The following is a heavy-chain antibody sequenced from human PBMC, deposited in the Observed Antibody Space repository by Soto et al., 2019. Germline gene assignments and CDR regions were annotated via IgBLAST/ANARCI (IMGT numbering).Heavy chain of an antibody. Sequence: QVQLVQSGAEVKKPGSSVKVSCKASGGTFSSYAISCVRQAPGQGLEWMGGIIPIFGTANYAQKFQCRVTITADESTRTAYMELSSLRSEDTAVYYCARVVTVVKSFHYWYFDLWGRGTLVTVSS. D-gene: IGHD2-15*01. CDR1: GGTFSSYA. V-gene: IGHV1-69*12. CDR3: ARVVTVVKSFHYWYFDL. CDR2: IIPIFGTA. J-gene: IGHJ2*01.